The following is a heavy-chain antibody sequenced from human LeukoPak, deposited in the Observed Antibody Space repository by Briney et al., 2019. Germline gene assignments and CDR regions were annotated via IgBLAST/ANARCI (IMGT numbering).Heavy chain of an antibody. V-gene: IGHV1-46*01. CDR3: ARAGSLWFGDSLSGWFDP. J-gene: IGHJ5*02. CDR1: GYTFTSYY. Sequence: ASVKVSCKASGYTFTSYYMHWVRQAPGQGLEWMGIINPSGGSTSYAQKFQGRVTMTRDMSTSTVYMELSSLRSEDTAVYYCARAGSLWFGDSLSGWFDPWGQGTLVTVSS. D-gene: IGHD3-10*01. CDR2: INPSGGST.